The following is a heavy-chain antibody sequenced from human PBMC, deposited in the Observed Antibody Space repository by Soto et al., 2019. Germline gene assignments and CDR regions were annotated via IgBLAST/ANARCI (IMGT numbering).Heavy chain of an antibody. CDR2: IRSKANSYAT. J-gene: IGHJ4*02. D-gene: IGHD6-19*01. Sequence: GGSLRLSCAASGFTFSGSAMHWVRQASGKGLEWVGRIRSKANSYATAYAASVKGRFTISRDDSKKTAYLQMNSLKTEDTDVYYCTRLPPTGYSSAWYGESRGQGTLVTVSS. CDR1: GFTFSGSA. CDR3: TRLPPTGYSSAWYGES. V-gene: IGHV3-73*01.